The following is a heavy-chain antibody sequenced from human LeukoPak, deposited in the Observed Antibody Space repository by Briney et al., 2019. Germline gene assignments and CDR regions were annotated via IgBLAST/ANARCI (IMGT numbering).Heavy chain of an antibody. D-gene: IGHD2-2*01. CDR1: GYTFTGYY. J-gene: IGHJ4*02. CDR2: INPNSGGT. Sequence: ASVKVSCKASGYTFTGYYMHWVRQAPGQGLEWMGWINPNSGGTNYAQKFQGRVTMTRDTSISTAYMELSSLRSEDTAVYYCAKSGAFQGYERGKYFDYWGQGTLVTVSS. V-gene: IGHV1-2*02. CDR3: AKSGAFQGYERGKYFDY.